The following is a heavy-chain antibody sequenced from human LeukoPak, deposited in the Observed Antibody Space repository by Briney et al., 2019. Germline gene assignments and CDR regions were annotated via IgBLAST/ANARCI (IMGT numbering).Heavy chain of an antibody. CDR2: ISGSGGST. CDR1: GFTFSSYA. CDR3: ARAGLRYCSSTSCYTDYYYYGMDV. V-gene: IGHV3-23*01. J-gene: IGHJ6*02. Sequence: GGSLRLSCAASGFTFSSYAMSWVRQAPGKGLEWVSAISGSGGSTYYADSVKGRFTISRDNSKNTLYLQMNSLRAEDSAVYYCARAGLRYCSSTSCYTDYYYYGMDVWGQGTTVTVSS. D-gene: IGHD2-2*02.